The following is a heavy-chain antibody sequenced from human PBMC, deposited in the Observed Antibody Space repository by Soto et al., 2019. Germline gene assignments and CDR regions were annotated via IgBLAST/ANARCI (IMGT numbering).Heavy chain of an antibody. CDR2: IWYDGSNK. J-gene: IGHJ4*02. CDR3: ARVVPAMVVDY. V-gene: IGHV3-33*01. D-gene: IGHD2-15*01. Sequence: HWVRQAPGKGLEWVAVIWYDGSNKYYADSVKGRFTISRDNSKNTLYLQMKSLRAEDTAVYYCARVVPAMVVDYWGQGTLVTVS.